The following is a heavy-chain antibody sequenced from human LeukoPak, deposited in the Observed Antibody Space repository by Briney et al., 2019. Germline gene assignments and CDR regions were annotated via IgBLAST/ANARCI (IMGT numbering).Heavy chain of an antibody. D-gene: IGHD3-10*01. V-gene: IGHV1-69*13. CDR3: ARDWASYYGSGRGEYGMDV. CDR1: GGTFSSYA. J-gene: IGHJ6*02. CDR2: IIPIFGTA. Sequence: SVKVSCKASGGTFSSYAISWVRQAPGQGLEWMGGIIPIFGTANYAQKFQGRVTITADESTSTAYMELSSLRSEDMAVYYCARDWASYYGSGRGEYGMDVWGQGTTVTVSS.